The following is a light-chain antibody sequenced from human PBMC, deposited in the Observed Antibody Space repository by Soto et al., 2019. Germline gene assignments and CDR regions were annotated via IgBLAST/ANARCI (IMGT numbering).Light chain of an antibody. J-gene: IGKJ2*01. Sequence: DIPMTQSPSTLSASVGDRVTITCRASQSIGSWLAWYQQKPGKAPNLLIYKTSNLQSGVPSRFSGSGSGTEFTLTISSLQPDDFATYFCQQYNDYPYTFGQGTKLEIK. CDR2: KTS. CDR1: QSIGSW. CDR3: QQYNDYPYT. V-gene: IGKV1-5*03.